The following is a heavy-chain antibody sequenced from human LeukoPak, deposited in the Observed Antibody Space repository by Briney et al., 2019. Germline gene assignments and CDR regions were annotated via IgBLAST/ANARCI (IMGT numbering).Heavy chain of an antibody. Sequence: GGSLRLSCAASGFTFSNYGMHWVRQAPGKGLEWVAVIWADGSNKYYGDSVKGRFTISRDNSKSTLYLQMNSLRVEDTAVYYCAKQLQRRLNAFDIWGQGTLVTVSS. V-gene: IGHV3-33*06. CDR1: GFTFSNYG. D-gene: IGHD1-1*01. CDR2: IWADGSNK. J-gene: IGHJ3*02. CDR3: AKQLQRRLNAFDI.